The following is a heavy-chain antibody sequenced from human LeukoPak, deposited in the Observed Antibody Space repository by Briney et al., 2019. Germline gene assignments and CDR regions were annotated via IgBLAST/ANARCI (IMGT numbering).Heavy chain of an antibody. CDR1: GGSFSGYY. J-gene: IGHJ4*02. Sequence: SETLSLTGAVYGGSFSGYYWSWIRQPPGKGLEWIGEINHSGSTNYNPSLKSRVTISVDTSKNQFSLKLSSVTAADTAVYYCARVSDIVVVPAAALTGYFDYWGQGTLVTVSS. D-gene: IGHD2-2*01. CDR3: ARVSDIVVVPAAALTGYFDY. CDR2: INHSGST. V-gene: IGHV4-34*01.